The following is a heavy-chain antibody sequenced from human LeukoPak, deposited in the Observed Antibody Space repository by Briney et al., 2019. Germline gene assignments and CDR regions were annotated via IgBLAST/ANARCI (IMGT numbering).Heavy chain of an antibody. V-gene: IGHV3-30*18. CDR3: AKGDFVSGLGGAMGGDAFDI. CDR2: ISYDGSNK. Sequence: GRSLRLSCAASGFTFSSYGMHWVRQAPGKGLEWVAVISYDGSNKYYADSVKGRFTISRDNSKNTLYLQMNSLRAEDTAVYYCAKGDFVSGLGGAMGGDAFDIWGQGTMVSVSS. J-gene: IGHJ3*02. CDR1: GFTFSSYG. D-gene: IGHD1-26*01.